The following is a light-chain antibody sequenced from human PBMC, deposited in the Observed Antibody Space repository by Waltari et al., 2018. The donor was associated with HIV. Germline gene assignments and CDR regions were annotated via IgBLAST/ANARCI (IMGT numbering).Light chain of an antibody. V-gene: IGLV6-57*02. CDR1: GGNIAHNY. CDR3: QSYDGSGVI. Sequence: NFMLTQPHSVSESPGKTIVISCSGSGGNIAHNYVQWYQQRPGSAPSTIIFEDNQRHTGAPDRFSASIDSSSNSASLTISGLRTEDEADYYCQSYDGSGVIFSGGTRLSVL. CDR2: EDN. J-gene: IGLJ2*01.